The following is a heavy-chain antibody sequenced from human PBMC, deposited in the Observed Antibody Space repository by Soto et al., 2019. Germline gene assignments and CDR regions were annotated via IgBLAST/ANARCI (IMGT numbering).Heavy chain of an antibody. J-gene: IGHJ5*02. V-gene: IGHV4-31*03. CDR3: ARTVLARSTGNNWFDP. CDR2: IYYSGST. CDR1: GGSISSGGYY. D-gene: IGHD4-17*01. Sequence: QVQLQESGPGLVKPSQTLSLTCTVSGGSISSGGYYWSWIRQHPGKGLEWIGYIYYSGSTYYNPSLKSRVTISVYTSKNQFSLKLSSVTAADTAVYYCARTVLARSTGNNWFDPWGQGTLVTVSS.